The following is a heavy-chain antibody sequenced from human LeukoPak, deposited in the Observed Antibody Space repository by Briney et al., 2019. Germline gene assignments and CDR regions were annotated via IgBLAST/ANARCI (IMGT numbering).Heavy chain of an antibody. Sequence: SETLSLTCTVSGGSISSGGYYWSWLRQHPGKGLEWIGYIYYSGSTYYNPSLKSRVTISVDTYKNQFSLKLSSVTAADTAVYYCANGRRDIVVVPPKYGMDVWGQGTTVTVSS. V-gene: IGHV4-31*03. CDR1: GGSISSGGYY. CDR2: IYYSGST. D-gene: IGHD2-2*01. J-gene: IGHJ6*02. CDR3: ANGRRDIVVVPPKYGMDV.